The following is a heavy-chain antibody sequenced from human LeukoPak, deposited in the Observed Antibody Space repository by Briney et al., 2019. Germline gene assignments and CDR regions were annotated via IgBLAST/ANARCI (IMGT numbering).Heavy chain of an antibody. J-gene: IGHJ4*02. CDR1: GYSFTSYW. D-gene: IGHD6-19*01. Sequence: GQSLKISCKGSGYSFTSYWIGLVRQMPGKGLEWLGIIYPGDSDTRYSPSFQGQVTISDDKSISTAYMQWSSLKASDTAMYYCARSASFSGWYYFDYWGQGTLVTVSS. CDR2: IYPGDSDT. V-gene: IGHV5-51*01. CDR3: ARSASFSGWYYFDY.